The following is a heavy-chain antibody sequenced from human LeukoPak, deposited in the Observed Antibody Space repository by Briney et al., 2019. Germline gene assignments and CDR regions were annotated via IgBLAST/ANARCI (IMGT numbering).Heavy chain of an antibody. Sequence: SQTLSLTCTVSGGSISSGDYYWSWIRQPPGKGLEWIGYIYYSGSTYYNPSLKSRVTISVDTSKNQFSLKLSSVTAADTAVYYCARSLAYYYGSGGKENAFDIWGQGTMVTVSS. V-gene: IGHV4-30-4*01. D-gene: IGHD3-10*01. CDR1: GGSISSGDYY. CDR3: ARSLAYYYGSGGKENAFDI. J-gene: IGHJ3*02. CDR2: IYYSGST.